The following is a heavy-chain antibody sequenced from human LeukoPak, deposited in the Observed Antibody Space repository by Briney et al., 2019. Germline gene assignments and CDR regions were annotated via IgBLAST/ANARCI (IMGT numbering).Heavy chain of an antibody. Sequence: PGGSLRLSCAASGFTFSDHYMSWIRQAPGKGLEWVSYISSGSGTIYYADSVKGRFTVSRDNAKNSLYLQMNSLRAEDTAVYYCAKVINWNYFDYWGQGTLVTVSS. J-gene: IGHJ4*02. CDR1: GFTFSDHY. D-gene: IGHD1-20*01. CDR2: ISSGSGTI. CDR3: AKVINWNYFDY. V-gene: IGHV3-11*01.